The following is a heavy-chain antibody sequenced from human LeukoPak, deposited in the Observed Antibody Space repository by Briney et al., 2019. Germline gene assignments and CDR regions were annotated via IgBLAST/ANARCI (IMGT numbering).Heavy chain of an antibody. CDR3: ARDRGYGDYINYAFDY. V-gene: IGHV3-48*01. Sequence: GGSLRLSCAASGFTFSSYSMNWVRQAPGKGLEWVSYISSGSSTIYYADSVKGRFTISRDNVKNSLYLQMNSLRAEDTAVYYCARDRGYGDYINYAFDYWGQGTLVTVSS. CDR2: ISSGSSTI. D-gene: IGHD4-17*01. J-gene: IGHJ4*02. CDR1: GFTFSSYS.